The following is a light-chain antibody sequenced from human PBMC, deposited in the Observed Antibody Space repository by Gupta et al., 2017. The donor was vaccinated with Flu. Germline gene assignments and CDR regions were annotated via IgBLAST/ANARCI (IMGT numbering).Light chain of an antibody. CDR2: KVS. Sequence: ALPLTQSPSSLSASVGDRVTITCRASQRISNTLAWYQQKPGKAPKLLMYKVSTLQSGVASRFSGSGSGTEFTLIISSLQPEDLATYYCQHDDNYPLTFGGGTKVEIK. J-gene: IGKJ4*01. CDR1: QRISNT. CDR3: QHDDNYPLT. V-gene: IGKV1-6*01.